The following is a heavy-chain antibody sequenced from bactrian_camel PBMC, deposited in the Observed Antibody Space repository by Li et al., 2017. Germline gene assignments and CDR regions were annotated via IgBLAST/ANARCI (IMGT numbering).Heavy chain of an antibody. CDR3: ATSWYEYDY. CDR1: GFTFGNHG. Sequence: HVQLVESGGDLVHPGGSLRLSCVATGFTFGNHGMRWVRLAPGKGPEWVSDINSSGRSTNYADSVKGRFTISRDNAKNTLYLQLNSLTREDSALYYCATSWYEYDYWGQGTQVTVS. CDR2: INSSGRST. D-gene: IGHD2*01. J-gene: IGHJ4*01. V-gene: IGHV3S33*01.